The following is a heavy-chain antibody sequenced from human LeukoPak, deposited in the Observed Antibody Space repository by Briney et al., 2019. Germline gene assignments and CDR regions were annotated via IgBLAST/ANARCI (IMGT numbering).Heavy chain of an antibody. J-gene: IGHJ3*02. V-gene: IGHV3-23*01. D-gene: IGHD3-10*01. CDR2: ISGSGGST. Sequence: GGSLRLSCAASGFTFSSYAMSWVRQAPGKGLEWVSAISGSGGSTYYADSVKGRFTISRDNSKNTLYLQMNSLRAEDTAVYYCVKDKGFLVRGVITPMGAFDIWGQGTMVTVSS. CDR3: VKDKGFLVRGVITPMGAFDI. CDR1: GFTFSSYA.